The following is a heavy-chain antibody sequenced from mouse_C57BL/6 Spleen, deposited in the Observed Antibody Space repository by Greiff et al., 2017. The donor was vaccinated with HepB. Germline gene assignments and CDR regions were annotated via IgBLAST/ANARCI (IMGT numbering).Heavy chain of an antibody. CDR1: GFTFSDYY. Sequence: EVKLMESGGGLVQPGGSLKLSCAASGFTFSDYYMYWVRQTPEKRLEWVAYISNGGGSTYYPDTVKGRFTISRDNAKNTLYLQMSRLKSEDTAMYYCARHYYYGSSYYFDYWGQGTTLTVSS. CDR2: ISNGGGST. V-gene: IGHV5-12*01. D-gene: IGHD1-1*01. CDR3: ARHYYYGSSYYFDY. J-gene: IGHJ2*01.